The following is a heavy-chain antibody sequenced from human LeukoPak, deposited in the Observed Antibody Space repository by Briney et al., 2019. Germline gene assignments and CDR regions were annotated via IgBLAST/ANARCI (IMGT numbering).Heavy chain of an antibody. CDR2: INNGAGGT. CDR3: TRSGLATCHY. CDR1: GFTFTDYA. Sequence: GGSLRLSCQAFGFTFTDYAMSWVRQAPGKGLEWVSSINNGAGGTFFTDAVRGRFTISRDDSRSMVYLQMNSLRAEDTAVYYCTRSGLATCHYWGRGTLVTVSS. D-gene: IGHD3-10*01. V-gene: IGHV3-23*01. J-gene: IGHJ4*02.